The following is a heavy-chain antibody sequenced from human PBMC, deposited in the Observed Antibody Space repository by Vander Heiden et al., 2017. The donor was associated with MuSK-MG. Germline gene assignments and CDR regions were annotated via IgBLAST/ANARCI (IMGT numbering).Heavy chain of an antibody. CDR3: ARELIPLIRGANKWFDP. V-gene: IGHV1-3*01. J-gene: IGHJ5*02. CDR1: GFSFTTYA. Sequence: QVQLVQSGAEVTKPGASVKVSCMASGFSFTTYALHWVRQAPGQRLEWMGWINAGNGKTKYSQKFQDRVTITRDTSANTAYMELSSLRSEDTAVYYCARELIPLIRGANKWFDPWGQGTLVTVSS. CDR2: INAGNGKT. D-gene: IGHD3-10*01.